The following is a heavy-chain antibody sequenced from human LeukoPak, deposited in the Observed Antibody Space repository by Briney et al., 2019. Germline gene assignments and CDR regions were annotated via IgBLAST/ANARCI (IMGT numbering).Heavy chain of an antibody. CDR3: ARSQDTATTRFDY. CDR1: GGSISSYY. V-gene: IGHV4-59*01. Sequence: SETLSLTCTVSGGSISSYYWSWIRQPPGKELEWIGDIYYSGSTNYKYSLKSRVTISVDTSKNQFSLKLSSVTAADTAVYYCARSQDTATTRFDYWGQGTLVTVSS. D-gene: IGHD5-18*01. J-gene: IGHJ4*02. CDR2: IYYSGST.